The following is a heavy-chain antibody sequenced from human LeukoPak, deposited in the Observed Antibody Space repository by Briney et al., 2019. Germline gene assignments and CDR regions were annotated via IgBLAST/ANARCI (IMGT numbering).Heavy chain of an antibody. V-gene: IGHV1-69*08. J-gene: IGHJ4*02. D-gene: IGHD6-19*01. CDR3: ARAYYGGLAVSGPFDF. CDR2: IIPILNTP. Sequence: SVKVSCKASGVSFDSYTFNWVRQAPGQGLQWMGRIIPILNTPNYAQNFQGRVAITADKSTSTAYMELSSLRSEDTAIYYCARAYYGGLAVSGPFDFWGQGTLVTDSS. CDR1: GVSFDSYT.